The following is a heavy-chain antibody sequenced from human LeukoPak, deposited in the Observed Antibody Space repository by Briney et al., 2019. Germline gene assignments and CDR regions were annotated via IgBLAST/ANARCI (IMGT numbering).Heavy chain of an antibody. D-gene: IGHD4-17*01. J-gene: IGHJ4*02. CDR3: AKDDDGHHHGVDH. V-gene: IGHV3-23*01. CDR1: GFTVSSYA. CDR2: IGCSAGDT. Sequence: GGSLRLSCAASGFTVSSYAMTWVRQAPGKGLEWVSAIGCSAGDTYCADSVKGRFTISRDNSMNTLYLQMSSLRADDTALYYCAKDDDGHHHGVDHWGQGTLVTVSS.